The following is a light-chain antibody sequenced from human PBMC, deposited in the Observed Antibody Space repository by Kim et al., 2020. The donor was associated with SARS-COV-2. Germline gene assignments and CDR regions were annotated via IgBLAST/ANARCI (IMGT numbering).Light chain of an antibody. V-gene: IGKV4-1*01. CDR2: WAS. J-gene: IGKJ4*01. CDR1: ESVLYSSNNKNY. CDR3: QQYYSTPLT. Sequence: ATSTCKYSESVLYSSNNKNYLAWYQQKPGQPPKLLIYWASTRESGVPDRFSGSGSGTDFTLTISSLQAEDVAVYYCQQYYSTPLTFGGGTKVDIK.